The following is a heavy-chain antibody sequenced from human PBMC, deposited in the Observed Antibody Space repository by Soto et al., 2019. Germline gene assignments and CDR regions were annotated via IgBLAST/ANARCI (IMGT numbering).Heavy chain of an antibody. CDR1: GGTFGTYT. CDR2: IIPYLDIT. Sequence: QVKLVQSGAEVKKPGSSVKVSCKASGGTFGTYTISWVRQPPGQGLEWMGRIIPYLDITDYAQKFQGRFTIAADKSTTTAYMELNSLRSEDTAVYFCARDTTYWGQGTLVTVSS. J-gene: IGHJ4*02. CDR3: ARDTTY. V-gene: IGHV1-69*02. D-gene: IGHD5-18*01.